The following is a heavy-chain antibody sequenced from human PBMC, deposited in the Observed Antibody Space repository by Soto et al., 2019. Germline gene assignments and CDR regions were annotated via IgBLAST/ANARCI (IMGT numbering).Heavy chain of an antibody. V-gene: IGHV5-51*01. CDR3: ARRVHSNSSACGMGV. Sequence: GESLKISCKGSGYSFNTCWIGWVRQMPGKGLEWMGIIYPGDSDTRYSPSFQRQVTISADKSFSTSYPPWCSLKASDTAMSYCARRVHSNSSACGMGVWGEGTKITVA. D-gene: IGHD2-2*01. CDR1: GYSFNTCW. J-gene: IGHJ6*02. CDR2: IYPGDSDT.